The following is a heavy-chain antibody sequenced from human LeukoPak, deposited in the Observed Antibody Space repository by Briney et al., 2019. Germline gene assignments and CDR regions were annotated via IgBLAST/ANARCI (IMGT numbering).Heavy chain of an antibody. CDR3: AKGSFDY. V-gene: IGHV6-1*01. Sequence: SQTLSLTCAISGDSVSSNSATWTWIRQSPSRGLEWLGRTYYRSKWYNDYAVSVKSRITINPDTSRNQFSLQLNSVTPEDTAVYYCAKGSFDYWGQGTLVTVSS. J-gene: IGHJ4*02. CDR2: TYYRSKWYN. CDR1: GDSVSSNSAT.